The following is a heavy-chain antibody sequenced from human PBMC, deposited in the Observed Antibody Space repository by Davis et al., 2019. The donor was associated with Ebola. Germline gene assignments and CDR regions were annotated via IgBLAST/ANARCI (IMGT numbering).Heavy chain of an antibody. CDR2: MYESGVI. CDR3: ARLYFSSSWYSNWFDP. Sequence: MPSETLSLTCNVSGSSISGYYWCWIRQTPQKGLEWIGCMYESGVINYNPSLKSRVSTSLVTFKSQFSLRLSSVTAADTAVYYCARLYFSSSWYSNWFDPWGQGTLVTVSS. V-gene: IGHV4-59*01. CDR1: GSSISGYY. D-gene: IGHD6-13*01. J-gene: IGHJ5*02.